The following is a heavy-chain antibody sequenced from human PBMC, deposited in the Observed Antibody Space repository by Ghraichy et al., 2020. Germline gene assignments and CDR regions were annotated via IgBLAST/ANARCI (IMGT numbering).Heavy chain of an antibody. CDR3: AKITFLAFDI. J-gene: IGHJ3*02. D-gene: IGHD5-24*01. CDR1: GFIFSSYW. CDR2: IKQDVSEK. Sequence: GGSLRLSCAASGFIFSSYWMSWVRQAPGKGLEWVANIKQDVSEKYYVDSVKGRFTISRDNAKNSLYLQMNSLRAEDTALYYCAKITFLAFDIWGQGTMVTVSS. V-gene: IGHV3-7*03.